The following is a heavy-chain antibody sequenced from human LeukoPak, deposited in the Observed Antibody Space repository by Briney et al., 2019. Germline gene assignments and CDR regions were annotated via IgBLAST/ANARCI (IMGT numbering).Heavy chain of an antibody. V-gene: IGHV1-69*13. CDR1: GGTFSSYA. J-gene: IGHJ2*01. CDR2: IIPIFGTA. CDR3: AREGRWLQLPWYFDL. Sequence: SVKVSCKASGGTFSSYAISWVRQAPGQGLEWMGGIIPIFGTANYAQKFQGRVTITADESTSTAYMELSSLRSEDTAVYYCAREGRWLQLPWYFDLWGRGTLVTVSS. D-gene: IGHD5-24*01.